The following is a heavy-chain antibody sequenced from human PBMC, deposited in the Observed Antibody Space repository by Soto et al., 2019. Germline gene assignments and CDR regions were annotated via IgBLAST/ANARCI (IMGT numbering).Heavy chain of an antibody. J-gene: IGHJ1*01. CDR2: IYPGDSDT. CDR3: AKLYDSSGYYRAEYFQH. V-gene: IGHV5-51*01. D-gene: IGHD3-22*01. Sequence: PGESLKISCKGSGYSFTSYWIGWVRQMPGKGLEWMWIIYPGDSDTRYSPSFQGQVTISADKSISTAYLQWSSLKASDTAMYYCAKLYDSSGYYRAEYFQHWGQGTLVTVSS. CDR1: GYSFTSYW.